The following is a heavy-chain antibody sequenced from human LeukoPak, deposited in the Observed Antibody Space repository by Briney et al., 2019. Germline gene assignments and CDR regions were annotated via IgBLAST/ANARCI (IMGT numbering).Heavy chain of an antibody. D-gene: IGHD6-19*01. CDR2: IYNSGSP. V-gene: IGHV4-59*08. Sequence: SETLSLTCTVSGGSIGSYYWSWVRQPPGKGLEWIGFIYNSGSPNYNPSLQSRVTIAVDTSKNRFSLKLSSVTTADTAVYYCARHSASGWYYFEYWGQGTLVTVSS. CDR1: GGSIGSYY. CDR3: ARHSASGWYYFEY. J-gene: IGHJ4*02.